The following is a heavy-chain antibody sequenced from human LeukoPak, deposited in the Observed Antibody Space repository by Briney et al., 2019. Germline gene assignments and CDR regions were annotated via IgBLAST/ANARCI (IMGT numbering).Heavy chain of an antibody. CDR2: ISSDGGST. V-gene: IGHV3-64*02. CDR1: GFTLNNYG. CDR3: TRGGSTVTLFDC. J-gene: IGHJ4*02. Sequence: GGSLRLSCAASGFTLNNYGTYWVRQAPGKGPEYVSAISSDGGSTYYADSVKGRFTISRDNSKNTLYLQVGSLRPEDTALYYCTRGGSTVTLFDCWGQGTLVTVSS. D-gene: IGHD4-17*01.